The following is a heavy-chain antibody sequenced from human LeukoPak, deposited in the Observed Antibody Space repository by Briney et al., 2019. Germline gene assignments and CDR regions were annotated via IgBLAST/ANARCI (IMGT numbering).Heavy chain of an antibody. CDR2: IDYREGT. J-gene: IGHJ4*02. V-gene: IGHV4-39*01. D-gene: IGHD3-16*01. Sequence: PSETLSLTCSVSAGTVSRTYYSWGWIRQPPGKGLEWIGSIDYREGTHFSPSLDSRATITVDTSQNQFFLRLMSVTAAATVCYYCARQELWFRSWGRGTLVTVSS. CDR1: AGTVSRTYYS. CDR3: ARQELWFRS.